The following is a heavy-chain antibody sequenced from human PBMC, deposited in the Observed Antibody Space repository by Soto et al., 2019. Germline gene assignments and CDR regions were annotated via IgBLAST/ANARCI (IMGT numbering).Heavy chain of an antibody. CDR3: ARSIPYWYFDL. J-gene: IGHJ2*01. Sequence: EVQLLESGGGLEEPGGSLRVSCAASGFTFSTYAMNWVRQTPGKGLEWVSSISGSGGSTNYADSVKGRFTISRDNSRNTPYLQMNSLSAEDTAIYYCARSIPYWYFDLWGRVTLVTVSS. CDR2: ISGSGGST. CDR1: GFTFSTYA. V-gene: IGHV3-23*01. D-gene: IGHD2-21*01.